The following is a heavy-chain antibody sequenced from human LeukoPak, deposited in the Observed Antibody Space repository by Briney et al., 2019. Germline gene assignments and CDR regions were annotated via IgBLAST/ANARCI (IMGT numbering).Heavy chain of an antibody. CDR1: GGSISSSSYY. D-gene: IGHD3-3*01. V-gene: IGHV4-39*01. CDR3: ARLRNLVKFGVVPHFDY. CDR2: IYYSGST. J-gene: IGHJ4*02. Sequence: PSETLSLTCTVSGGSISSSSYYWSWVRQPPGKGLEWIGSIYYSGSTYYNPSLKSRVTISVDTSKNQCSLELSSVTAADTAVYYCARLRNLVKFGVVPHFDYWGQGTLVTVSS.